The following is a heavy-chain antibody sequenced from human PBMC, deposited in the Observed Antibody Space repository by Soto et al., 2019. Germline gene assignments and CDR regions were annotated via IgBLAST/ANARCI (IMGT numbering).Heavy chain of an antibody. J-gene: IGHJ6*02. D-gene: IGHD3-3*01. CDR2: INPNSGGT. V-gene: IGHV1-2*04. CDR1: GDTFTGYY. CDR3: ATERYDFWSGYDYYYGMDV. Sequence: ASVKVSCKASGDTFTGYYMHWVRQAPGQGLEWMGWINPNSGGTNYAQKFQGWVTMTRDTSISTAYMELSRLRSDDTAVYYCATERYDFWSGYDYYYGMDVWGQGTTVTAP.